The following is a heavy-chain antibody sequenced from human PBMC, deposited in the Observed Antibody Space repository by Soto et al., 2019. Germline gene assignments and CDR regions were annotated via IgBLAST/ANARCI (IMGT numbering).Heavy chain of an antibody. D-gene: IGHD3-10*01. J-gene: IGHJ6*02. CDR3: ARKGMLQLLWFGDPTQYGMDV. CDR2: INHSGST. Sequence: PSETLSLTCAVYGGSFSGYYWSWIRQPPGKGLEWIGEINHSGSTNYNPSLKSRVTISVDTSKNQFSLKLSSVTAADTAVYYCARKGMLQLLWFGDPTQYGMDVWGQGTTVTVSS. V-gene: IGHV4-34*01. CDR1: GGSFSGYY.